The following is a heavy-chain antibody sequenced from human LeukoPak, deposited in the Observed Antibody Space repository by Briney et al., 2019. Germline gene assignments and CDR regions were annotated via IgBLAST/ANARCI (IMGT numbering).Heavy chain of an antibody. Sequence: SETLSLTCTVSGGSISSYYWSWIRQPPGKGLEWIGYIYYSGSTNYNPSLKSRVTISVDTSKNQFSLKLSSVTAADTAVYYCARATTAPFQLWLEYWGQGTLVTVSS. CDR3: ARATTAPFQLWLEY. J-gene: IGHJ4*02. CDR1: GGSISSYY. CDR2: IYYSGST. V-gene: IGHV4-59*01. D-gene: IGHD5-18*01.